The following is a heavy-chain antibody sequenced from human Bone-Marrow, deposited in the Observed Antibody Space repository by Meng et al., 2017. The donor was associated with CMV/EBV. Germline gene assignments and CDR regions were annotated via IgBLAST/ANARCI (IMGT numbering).Heavy chain of an antibody. J-gene: IGHJ4*02. CDR1: GGTFSSYA. CDR2: IIPIFGTA. Sequence: SVKVSCKASGGTFSSYAISWVRQAPGQGLEWMGGIIPIFGTANYAQKFQGRVTITTDESTSTAYMELSSLRSEDTAVYYCASCSDTTITAMAKYYSDYWGQGTLVTVSS. V-gene: IGHV1-69*05. CDR3: ASCSDTTITAMAKYYSDY. D-gene: IGHD5-18*01.